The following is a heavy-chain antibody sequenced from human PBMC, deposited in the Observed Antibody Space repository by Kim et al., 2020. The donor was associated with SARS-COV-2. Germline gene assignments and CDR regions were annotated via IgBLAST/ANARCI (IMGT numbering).Heavy chain of an antibody. CDR3: ARDDGSYYDRNWFDP. J-gene: IGHJ5*02. CDR1: GGSISSYY. CDR2: IYYSGST. V-gene: IGHV4-59*01. D-gene: IGHD3-22*01. Sequence: SETLSLTCTVSGGSISSYYWSWIRQPPGKGLEWIGYIYYSGSTNYNPSLKSRVTISVDTSKNQFSLKLSSVTAADTAVYYCARDDGSYYDRNWFDPWGQG.